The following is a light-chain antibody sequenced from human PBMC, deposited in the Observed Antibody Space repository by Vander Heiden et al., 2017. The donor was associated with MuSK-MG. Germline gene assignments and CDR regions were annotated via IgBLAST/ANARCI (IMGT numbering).Light chain of an antibody. CDR3: QQYGSSPWT. J-gene: IGKJ1*01. V-gene: IGKV3-20*01. CDR2: GAS. Sequence: ELVLTPSPGPLPLSPGERATLAGRASQSVSSSYLAWYQQKPGQAPRLLIYGASSRATGIPDRFSGSGSGTDFTLTISRLEPEDFAVYYCQQYGSSPWTFGQGTKVEIK. CDR1: QSVSSSY.